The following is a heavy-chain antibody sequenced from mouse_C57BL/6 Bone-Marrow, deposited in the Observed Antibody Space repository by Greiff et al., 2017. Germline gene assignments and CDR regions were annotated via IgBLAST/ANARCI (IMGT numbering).Heavy chain of an antibody. J-gene: IGHJ2*01. D-gene: IGHD2-4*01. CDR1: GYTITSSW. CDR3: ARERGMITTRYFDY. V-gene: IGHV1-55*01. Sequence: QVQLQQPGAELVKPGASVKMSCKASGYTITSSWITWVKQRPGQGLEWIGDINPGSGSTTYKGKFKRKDTLTVDTSSGTSYMQLSSLTSEVSAVYYCARERGMITTRYFDYWGQGTTLTVSS. CDR2: INPGSGST.